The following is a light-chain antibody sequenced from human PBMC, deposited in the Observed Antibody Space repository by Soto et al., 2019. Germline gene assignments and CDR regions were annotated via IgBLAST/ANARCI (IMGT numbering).Light chain of an antibody. Sequence: QSVLTQPPSASGTPGQRVTISCSGSSSNIGSNTVSWYQQLPGTAPKLLMYSNNERPSGVPDRFSGSKSGTSASLAISGLQSEDEADYYCAAWDDSLNGYVFGTGTKSPS. J-gene: IGLJ1*01. CDR2: SNN. CDR1: SSNIGSNT. CDR3: AAWDDSLNGYV. V-gene: IGLV1-44*01.